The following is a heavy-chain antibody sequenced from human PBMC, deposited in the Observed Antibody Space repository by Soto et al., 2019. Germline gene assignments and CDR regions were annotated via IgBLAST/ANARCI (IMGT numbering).Heavy chain of an antibody. Sequence: PGESLKISCKGSGYSFTSYWISWVRQMPGKGLEWMGRIDPSDSYTNYSPSFQGHVTISADKSISTAYLQWSSLKASDTAMYYCARHVDTAMVSIYWGQGTLVTVSS. J-gene: IGHJ4*02. CDR3: ARHVDTAMVSIY. V-gene: IGHV5-10-1*01. D-gene: IGHD5-18*01. CDR2: IDPSDSYT. CDR1: GYSFTSYW.